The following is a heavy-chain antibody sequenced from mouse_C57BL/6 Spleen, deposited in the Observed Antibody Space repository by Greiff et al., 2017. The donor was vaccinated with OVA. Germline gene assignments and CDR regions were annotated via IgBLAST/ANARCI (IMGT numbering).Heavy chain of an antibody. J-gene: IGHJ3*01. V-gene: IGHV7-3*01. Sequence: EVQRVESGGGLVQPGGSLSLSCAASGFTFTDYYMSWVRQPPGQALEWLGFIRHKANGYTTEYSASVKGRFTISRDTYQSILDLQMKARRAADSATYYCARYRTRGAWFAYWGQGTLVTVSA. CDR2: IRHKANGYTT. CDR1: GFTFTDYY. CDR3: ARYRTRGAWFAY.